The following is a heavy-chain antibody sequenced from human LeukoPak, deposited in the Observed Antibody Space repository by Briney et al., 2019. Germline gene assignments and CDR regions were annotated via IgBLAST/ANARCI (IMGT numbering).Heavy chain of an antibody. Sequence: PGGSLRLSCAASGFTFSSYSMNWDRQAPGKGLEWVSSISSSSSYIYYADSVKGRFTISRDNAKNSLYLQMNSLRAEDTAVYYCARVLWFGESQRPLYYYYYGMDVWGQGTTVTVSS. CDR3: ARVLWFGESQRPLYYYYYGMDV. CDR1: GFTFSSYS. D-gene: IGHD3-10*01. CDR2: ISSSSSYI. V-gene: IGHV3-21*01. J-gene: IGHJ6*02.